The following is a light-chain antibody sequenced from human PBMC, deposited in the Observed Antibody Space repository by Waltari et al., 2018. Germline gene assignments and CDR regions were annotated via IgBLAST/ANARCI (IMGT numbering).Light chain of an antibody. CDR3: SSYADNNIYI. V-gene: IGLV2-11*01. CDR2: DVI. Sequence: QAALTQPPSVSGSPGQSVTISCTGTSSDIGGYKYVSWNQQHPGKAPKLMIYDVIRRPSGVSVHFSVSQSGNTASLTISCLQAEDETDYYCSSYADNNIYIFGTGTRVTVL. CDR1: SSDIGGYKY. J-gene: IGLJ1*01.